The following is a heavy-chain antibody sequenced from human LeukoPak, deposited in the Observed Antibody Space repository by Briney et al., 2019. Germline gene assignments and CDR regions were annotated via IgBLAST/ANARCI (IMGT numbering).Heavy chain of an antibody. D-gene: IGHD5-18*01. V-gene: IGHV3-33*06. Sequence: GGSLRLSCAASGFTFSIYGMHWVRQAPGKGLEWVAVIWYDGSNEYYADSVKGRFTISRDNSKNTLYLQMNSLRAEDTAVYYCAKGNGYRRPPDYWGQGTLVTVSS. CDR2: IWYDGSNE. CDR3: AKGNGYRRPPDY. J-gene: IGHJ4*02. CDR1: GFTFSIYG.